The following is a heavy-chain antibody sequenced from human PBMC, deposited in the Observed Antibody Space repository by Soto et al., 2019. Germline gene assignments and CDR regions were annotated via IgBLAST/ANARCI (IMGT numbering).Heavy chain of an antibody. CDR1: GYTFTNYA. Sequence: QVQLVQSGAEEKKPGASVKVSCKASGYTFTNYAMHWVRQAPGQRLEWMGWINAGNSDTEYSQKFRGRVTITSATAASTAYMERSSLRSEETAVYYCARCFSMVGVAPGYWGQGTLVTVSS. CDR3: ARCFSMVGVAPGY. D-gene: IGHD3-22*01. V-gene: IGHV1-3*05. J-gene: IGHJ4*02. CDR2: INAGNSDT.